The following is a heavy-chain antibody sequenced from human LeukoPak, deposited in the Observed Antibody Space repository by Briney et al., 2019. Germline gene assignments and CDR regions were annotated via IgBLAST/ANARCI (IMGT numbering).Heavy chain of an antibody. CDR2: VYPGDSDT. J-gene: IGHJ5*02. CDR3: ARREDSSGWFNWFDP. V-gene: IGHV5-51*01. Sequence: GESLKISCKGSGYSFTNYWIGWVRQMPGKGLEWMGIVYPGDSDTRYSPSFQGQVTISADKSISTAYLQWSSLKASDTAMYYCARREDSSGWFNWFDPWGQGTLVTVSS. D-gene: IGHD6-19*01. CDR1: GYSFTNYW.